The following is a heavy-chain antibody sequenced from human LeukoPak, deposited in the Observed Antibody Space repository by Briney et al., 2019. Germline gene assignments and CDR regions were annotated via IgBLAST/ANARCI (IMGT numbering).Heavy chain of an antibody. D-gene: IGHD3-9*01. Sequence: GGSLRLACVASGFTFTNYAMSSVRQAPGKGLEWVSAITGSDGSSYYAHSVKGRFTISRDNSKHTLYLQVNSLRAEDTAVYYCAKWGDYVILAGYYVPDYSGQGTLVTVSS. CDR1: GFTFTNYA. J-gene: IGHJ4*02. CDR2: ITGSDGSS. V-gene: IGHV3-23*01. CDR3: AKWGDYVILAGYYVPDY.